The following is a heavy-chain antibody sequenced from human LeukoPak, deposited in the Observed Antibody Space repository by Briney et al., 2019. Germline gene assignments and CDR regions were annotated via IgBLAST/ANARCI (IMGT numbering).Heavy chain of an antibody. CDR3: ARQGLFGVVIIPDPHMDV. D-gene: IGHD3-3*01. Sequence: SSETLSLTCTVSGGSISSYYWSWIRQPAGKGLEWIGRIYTSGRTNYNPSRQSRVTMTVDALKTKVSLMRSSVTAADTAVDYCARQGLFGVVIIPDPHMDVWGKGTTVAVSS. CDR2: IYTSGRT. CDR1: GGSISSYY. J-gene: IGHJ6*03. V-gene: IGHV4-4*07.